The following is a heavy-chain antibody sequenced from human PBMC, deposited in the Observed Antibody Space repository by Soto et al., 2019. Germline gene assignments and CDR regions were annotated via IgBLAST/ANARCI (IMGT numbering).Heavy chain of an antibody. Sequence: QVQLVESGGGVVQPGRSLRLSCAASGFTFSSYGMHWVRQAPGKGLEWVAVIWYDGSNKYYADSVKGRFTISRDNSKNTLYRQMNSLRAEDTAVYYCARAHSGSPASWFDPWGQGTLVTVSS. CDR3: ARAHSGSPASWFDP. CDR2: IWYDGSNK. V-gene: IGHV3-33*01. D-gene: IGHD5-12*01. J-gene: IGHJ5*02. CDR1: GFTFSSYG.